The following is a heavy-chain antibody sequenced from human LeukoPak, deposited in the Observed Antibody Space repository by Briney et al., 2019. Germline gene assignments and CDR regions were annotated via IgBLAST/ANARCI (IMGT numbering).Heavy chain of an antibody. CDR2: ISAYNGNT. Sequence: APVKVSCKASGYTFTSYGISWVRQAPGQGLEWMGWISAYNGNTNYAQKLQGRVTMTTDTSTSTAYVELRSLRSDDTAVYYCARRYCSGGSCYSGLDYWGQGTLVTVSS. CDR3: ARRYCSGGSCYSGLDY. J-gene: IGHJ4*02. V-gene: IGHV1-18*01. D-gene: IGHD2-15*01. CDR1: GYTFTSYG.